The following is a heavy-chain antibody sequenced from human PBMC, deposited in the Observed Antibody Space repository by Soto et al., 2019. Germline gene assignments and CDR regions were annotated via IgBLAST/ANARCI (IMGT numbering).Heavy chain of an antibody. CDR2: ISSSSSYI. J-gene: IGHJ4*02. Sequence: PGGSLRLSCAASGFTFSSYRMNWVRQAPGKGLEWVSSISSSSSYIYYADSVKGRFTTSRDNAKNSLYLQMNSLRAEDTAVYYCARDSAGYSTVWGQGTLVTVSS. V-gene: IGHV3-21*01. D-gene: IGHD6-13*01. CDR3: ARDSAGYSTV. CDR1: GFTFSSYR.